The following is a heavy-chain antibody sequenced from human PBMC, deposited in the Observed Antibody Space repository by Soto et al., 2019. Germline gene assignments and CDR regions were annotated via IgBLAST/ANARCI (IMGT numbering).Heavy chain of an antibody. CDR2: INTYNGMT. J-gene: IGHJ4*02. V-gene: IGHV1-18*01. D-gene: IGHD5-12*01. CDR3: AKSPRGEMATD. Sequence: QVQLVQSGGEVKKPGASVTVSCKASGYTFINYHITWVRQAPGQGLEWLAWINTYNGMTDYAQMFQGRVTRTRDTSTSTADMELRNLGSDDTAVYFCAKSPRGEMATDWGQGTLVTVSS. CDR1: GYTFINYH.